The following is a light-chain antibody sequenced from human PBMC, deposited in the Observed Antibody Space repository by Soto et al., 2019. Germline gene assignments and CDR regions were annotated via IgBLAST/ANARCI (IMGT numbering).Light chain of an antibody. J-gene: IGKJ4*01. CDR2: DSS. CDR1: QSVRSN. V-gene: IGKV3-15*01. Sequence: EIVMTQSPATLSVSPGDRATLSCRASQSVRSNLAWYQHKPGQAPRLLIYDSSTRATGVPVRFSGSGSGTEFTLTISSLQSEDFAVYYCQQYGSSPLTFGGGTKVDIK. CDR3: QQYGSSPLT.